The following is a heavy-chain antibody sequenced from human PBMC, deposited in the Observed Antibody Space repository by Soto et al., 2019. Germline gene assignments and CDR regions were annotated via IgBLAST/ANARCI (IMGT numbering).Heavy chain of an antibody. D-gene: IGHD3-3*01. Sequence: QITLKESGPTLVKPTETLTLTCTFSGFSLSTYGVGVGWIRQPPGKALEWLAIIYWDHDQYFSPSLKDRLALSNDTSTNQIVLTMTNMHPVDTATYFCGRFVRTFDIWGQGTVVTVSS. CDR1: GFSLSTYGVG. CDR2: IYWDHDQ. V-gene: IGHV2-5*02. J-gene: IGHJ3*02. CDR3: GRFVRTFDI.